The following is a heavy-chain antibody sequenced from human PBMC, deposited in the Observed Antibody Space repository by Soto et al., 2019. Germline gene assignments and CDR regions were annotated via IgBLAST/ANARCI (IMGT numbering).Heavy chain of an antibody. CDR2: IVPLSDRT. J-gene: IGHJ4*02. Sequence: QVQLVQSGAEVKKPGSSLKVSCKVFGETLNSNPIGWVRQAPGQGLEWVGGIVPLSDRTNYAQELQGRVTVTASGATSTVYMGLSKLKSDDTAVYYCARKSGRDCHSGGGCFSLDVWGQGSLITVSS. V-gene: IGHV1-69*01. CDR1: GETLNSNP. D-gene: IGHD2-15*01. CDR3: ARKSGRDCHSGGGCFSLDV.